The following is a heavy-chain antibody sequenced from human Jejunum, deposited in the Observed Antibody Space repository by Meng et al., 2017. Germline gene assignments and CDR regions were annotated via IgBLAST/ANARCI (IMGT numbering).Heavy chain of an antibody. CDR1: GYTFKSYD. V-gene: IGHV7-4-1*02. J-gene: IGHJ4*02. Sequence: QVQLVQSGAEVKKPGASVKVSCKTSGYTFKSYDIHWVRQPTGQGLEWMGWMNPNTGNPTYAQGFTGRFVFSLDTSVSTAYLQISNLKAEDTAVYYCARANVPRPYDSWGQGTLVTVSS. D-gene: IGHD6-6*01. CDR3: ARANVPRPYDS. CDR2: MNPNTGNP.